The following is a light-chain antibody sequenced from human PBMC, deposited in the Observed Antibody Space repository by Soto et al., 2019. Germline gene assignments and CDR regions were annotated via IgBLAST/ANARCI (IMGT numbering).Light chain of an antibody. CDR2: FAS. CDR3: QQYNEWPLT. Sequence: EIVMTQSPATLSVSPGEKATLSCRASQSVSINLAWYQQKPGQAPRLLIYFASTRATGIPASFSGSGSGTEFSLTISSLQSEDFAVYYCQQYNEWPLTFGGGTKVETK. V-gene: IGKV3-15*01. J-gene: IGKJ4*01. CDR1: QSVSIN.